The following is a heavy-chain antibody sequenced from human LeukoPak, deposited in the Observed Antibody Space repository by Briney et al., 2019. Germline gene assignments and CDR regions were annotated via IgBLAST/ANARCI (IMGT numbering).Heavy chain of an antibody. D-gene: IGHD6-25*01. CDR2: IYYSGST. J-gene: IGHJ5*02. CDR3: ARERGHPSPAVDT. V-gene: IGHV4-59*01. Sequence: SETLSLTCTVSGGSISSYYWSWIRQPPGKGQEWIGYIYYSGSTNYNPSLKSRVTISVDTSKNQLSLKLSSVTAADTAVYYCARERGHPSPAVDTWGQGNLVTVSS. CDR1: GGSISSYY.